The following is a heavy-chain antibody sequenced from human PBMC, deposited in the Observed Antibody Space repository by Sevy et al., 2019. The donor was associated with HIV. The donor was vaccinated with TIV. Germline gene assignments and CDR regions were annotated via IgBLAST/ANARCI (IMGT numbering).Heavy chain of an antibody. CDR3: ARDQGYYDILTGITTYYYYGMDV. D-gene: IGHD3-9*01. V-gene: IGHV3-33*01. CDR1: GFTFSSYG. Sequence: GGSLRLSCAASGFTFSSYGMHWVRQAPGKGLEWVAVIWYDGSNKYYADSVKGRFTFSRDNSKNTLYLQMNSLRAEDTAVYYCARDQGYYDILTGITTYYYYGMDVWGQGTTVTVS. CDR2: IWYDGSNK. J-gene: IGHJ6*02.